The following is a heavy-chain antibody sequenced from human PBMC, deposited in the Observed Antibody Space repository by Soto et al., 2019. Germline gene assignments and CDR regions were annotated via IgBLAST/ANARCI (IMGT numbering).Heavy chain of an antibody. J-gene: IGHJ1*01. CDR1: GGSFSGYY. V-gene: IGHV4-34*01. CDR3: ARGRPRSTMVRGYFQH. Sequence: QVQLQQWGAGLLKPSETLSLTCAVYGGSFSGYYWSWIRQPPGKGLEWIGEINHSGSTNYNPSLKSRVTISVDTSKNQFSLKLSSVTAADTAVYYCARGRPRSTMVRGYFQHWGQGTLVTVSS. D-gene: IGHD3-10*01. CDR2: INHSGST.